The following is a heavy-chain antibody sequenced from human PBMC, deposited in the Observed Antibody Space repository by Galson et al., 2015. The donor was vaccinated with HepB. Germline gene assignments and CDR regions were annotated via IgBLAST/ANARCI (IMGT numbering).Heavy chain of an antibody. J-gene: IGHJ6*02. CDR1: GYSFTSYW. CDR2: IDPSDSHS. Sequence: QSGAEVTKPGESLRISCTGSGYSFTSYWINWVRQMPGKGLEWVGRIDPSDSHSNYSPSFQGHVTISADKSISTAYLQWSSLKASDTAMYYCARGPYIWTIGHHVDVWGQGTTVTVS. V-gene: IGHV5-10-1*01. CDR3: ARGPYIWTIGHHVDV. D-gene: IGHD3/OR15-3a*01.